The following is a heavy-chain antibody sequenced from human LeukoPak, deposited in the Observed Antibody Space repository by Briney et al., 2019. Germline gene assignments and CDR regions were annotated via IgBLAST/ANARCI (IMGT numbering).Heavy chain of an antibody. Sequence: GGSLRLSCAASGFTFSSYSMNWVRQAPGKGLEWISYITSTSGTIDYADSVKDRFTLSRDNSKNTLYLQMNSLRAEDTAVYYCAKDSSVYYYDSRNFDYWGQGTLVTVSS. CDR2: ITSTSGTI. D-gene: IGHD3-22*01. CDR1: GFTFSSYS. J-gene: IGHJ4*02. CDR3: AKDSSVYYYDSRNFDY. V-gene: IGHV3-48*01.